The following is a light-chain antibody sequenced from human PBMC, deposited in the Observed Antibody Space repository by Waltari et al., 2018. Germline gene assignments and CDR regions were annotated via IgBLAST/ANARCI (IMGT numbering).Light chain of an antibody. CDR1: RSNIGINY. V-gene: IGLV1-47*01. CDR3: AAWDDTLSAVL. Sequence: QSVLTQPPSASGTPGQRVTISCSGSRSNIGINYVYWYQHLPGTTPKLLIYRNNQRPAGVPDRCSGSKSGTSASLAIGGLRSEDEAGYYCAAWDDTLSAVLFGGGTNLTVL. CDR2: RNN. J-gene: IGLJ3*02.